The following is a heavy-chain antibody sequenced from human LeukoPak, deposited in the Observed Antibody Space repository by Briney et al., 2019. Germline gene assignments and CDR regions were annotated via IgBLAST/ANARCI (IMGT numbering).Heavy chain of an antibody. CDR1: GGTFSSYA. V-gene: IGHV1-69*13. Sequence: SVKVSCRASGGTFSSYAISWVRQAPGQGLEWMGGIIPIFGTANYAQKFQGRVTITADESTSTAYMELSSLRSEDTAVYYCARDRSELYGGGYFDYWGQGTLVTVSS. D-gene: IGHD3-16*01. CDR3: ARDRSELYGGGYFDY. J-gene: IGHJ4*02. CDR2: IIPIFGTA.